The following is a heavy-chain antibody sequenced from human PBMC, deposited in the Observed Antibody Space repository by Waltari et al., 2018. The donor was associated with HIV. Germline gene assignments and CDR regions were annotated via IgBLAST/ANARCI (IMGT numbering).Heavy chain of an antibody. CDR3: ARRSKASGGYQIDY. Sequence: QLQLPESGPGLVKPSETLSLTPTVSGGSISSRSYYWGWIRQPPGKGLGWIGSIYYGGITYYNPSLKSRVTISVDTSKNQFSLKLSSVTAADTAVYYCARRSKASGGYQIDYWGQGTLVTVSS. V-gene: IGHV4-39*01. J-gene: IGHJ4*02. CDR1: GGSISSRSYY. CDR2: IYYGGIT. D-gene: IGHD3-22*01.